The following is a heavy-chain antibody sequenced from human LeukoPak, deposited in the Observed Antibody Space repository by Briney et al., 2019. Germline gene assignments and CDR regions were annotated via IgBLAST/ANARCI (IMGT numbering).Heavy chain of an antibody. CDR3: ARGGFLVQNHFDP. D-gene: IGHD3-3*01. V-gene: IGHV4-61*02. CDR2: IHRSGST. CDR1: GGSISSGSYY. Sequence: SSETLSLTCTVSGGSISSGSYYSSWIRQPAGKGLEWIGRIHRSGSTAYNPSVKSRVTISVDTSKNQFSLKLNSVTAADTAMYYCARGGFLVQNHFDPWGQGTLVTVSS. J-gene: IGHJ5*02.